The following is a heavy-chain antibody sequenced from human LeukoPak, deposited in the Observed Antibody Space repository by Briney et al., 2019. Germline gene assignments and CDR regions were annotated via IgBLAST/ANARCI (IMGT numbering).Heavy chain of an antibody. CDR1: GFTFSSYG. D-gene: IGHD5-24*01. CDR2: ISYDGSNK. CDR3: AKAPIRDGYKGGLGGTYAFDI. V-gene: IGHV3-30*18. J-gene: IGHJ3*02. Sequence: GGSLRLSCAASGFTFSSYGMHWVRQAPGKGLEWVAVISYDGSNKYYADSVKGRFTISRDNSKNTLYLQMNSLRAEDTAVYYCAKAPIRDGYKGGLGGTYAFDIWGQGTMVTVSS.